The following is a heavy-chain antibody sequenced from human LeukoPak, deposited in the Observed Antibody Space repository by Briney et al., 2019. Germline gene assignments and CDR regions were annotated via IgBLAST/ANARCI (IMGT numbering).Heavy chain of an antibody. CDR3: ARVLRYCSGGNCYSGGLGYMDV. V-gene: IGHV3-21*04. CDR1: GFTFRSYS. Sequence: GGSLRLSCAASGFTFRSYSMNWVRQAPGKGLEWVSSISFSGGYIYYADSLKGRFTISRDNAKNSLFLQMNSLRAEDTAVYYCARVLRYCSGGNCYSGGLGYMDVWGKGTTVTISS. D-gene: IGHD2-15*01. CDR2: ISFSGGYI. J-gene: IGHJ6*03.